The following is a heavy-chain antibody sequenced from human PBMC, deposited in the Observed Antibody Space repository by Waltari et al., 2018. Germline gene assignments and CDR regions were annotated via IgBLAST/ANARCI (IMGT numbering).Heavy chain of an antibody. CDR3: ARYHYYDSSGYYGDAFDI. V-gene: IGHV1-8*01. Sequence: QVQLVQSGAEVKKPGASVKVSCKASGYTFTSYDITRVRQATGQGLEWMGWMNPNSGNTGYAQKFQGRVTMTRNTSISTAYMELSSLRSEDTAVYYCARYHYYDSSGYYGDAFDIWGQGTMVTVSS. J-gene: IGHJ3*02. D-gene: IGHD3-22*01. CDR1: GYTFTSYD. CDR2: MNPNSGNT.